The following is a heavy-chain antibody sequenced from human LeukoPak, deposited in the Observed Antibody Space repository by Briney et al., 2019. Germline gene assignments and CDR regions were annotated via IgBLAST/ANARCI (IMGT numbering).Heavy chain of an antibody. V-gene: IGHV1-46*01. Sequence: GASVKVSCKASGYTFTSYYMHWVRQAPGQGLEWMGIINPSGGSTSYAQKFQGRVTMTRDTSTSTVYMELSSLRSEDTAVYYCAREWNVGARSLLHTWDIWGQGTMVTVSS. CDR3: AREWNVGARSLLHTWDI. CDR2: INPSGGST. CDR1: GYTFTSYY. J-gene: IGHJ3*02. D-gene: IGHD1-26*01.